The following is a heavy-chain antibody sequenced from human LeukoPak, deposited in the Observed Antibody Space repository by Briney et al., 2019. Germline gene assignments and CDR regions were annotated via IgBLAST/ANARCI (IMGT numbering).Heavy chain of an antibody. D-gene: IGHD3-16*01. J-gene: IGHJ4*02. CDR2: IFPRDFDI. CDR3: ARHYYDYVWGSYGIDY. Sequence: GESLKISCKGSGYSFATYWIGWVRQMPGKGLEWIGIIFPRDFDIRYSPSFQGQVTISADKSISTAYLQWSSLKASDTAMYYCARHYYDYVWGSYGIDYWGQGTLVTVSS. CDR1: GYSFATYW. V-gene: IGHV5-51*01.